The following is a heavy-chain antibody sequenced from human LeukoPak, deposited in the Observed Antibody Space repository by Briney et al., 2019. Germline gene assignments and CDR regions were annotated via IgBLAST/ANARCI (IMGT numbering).Heavy chain of an antibody. Sequence: GGSLRLSCAASGFTFSSSAITWVRQAPGKGLEWVSGISGSGSGTYYADFVKGRFTISRDNSKNTLYLQMNSLRAEDTAVYYCAKGYYYDSSGYLIGTYYYYGMDVWGQGTTVTVSS. CDR3: AKGYYYDSSGYLIGTYYYYGMDV. CDR2: ISGSGSGT. V-gene: IGHV3-23*01. D-gene: IGHD3-22*01. J-gene: IGHJ6*02. CDR1: GFTFSSSA.